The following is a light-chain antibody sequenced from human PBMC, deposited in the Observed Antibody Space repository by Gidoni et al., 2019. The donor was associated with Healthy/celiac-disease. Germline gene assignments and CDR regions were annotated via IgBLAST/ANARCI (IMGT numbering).Light chain of an antibody. CDR3: QSYDSSLSGSRV. J-gene: IGLJ1*01. V-gene: IGLV1-40*01. CDR2: GNS. CDR1: STNIGAGYD. Sequence: QSVLTQLPSVSGAPGQRATISRTGSSTNIGAGYDVHWYQQLPGTAPKLLIYGNSNRPSGVPDRFSGSKSGTSASLAITGLQAEDEADYYCQSYDSSLSGSRVFGTGTKVTVL.